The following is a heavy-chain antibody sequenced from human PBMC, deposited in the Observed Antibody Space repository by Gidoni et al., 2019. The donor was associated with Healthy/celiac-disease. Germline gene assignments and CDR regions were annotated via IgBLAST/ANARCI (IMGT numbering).Heavy chain of an antibody. CDR1: GGPFSSYA. CDR2: IIPILGIA. Sequence: QVQLVQSGAEVTKPGSSVKVPCKASGGPFSSYAISWVRQAPGQGLEWMGRIIPILGIANSAQKFQGRVTITADKSTSTAYMELSSLRSEDTAVYYCARDLGVVTAIRGGWFDPWGQGTLVTVSS. D-gene: IGHD2-21*02. CDR3: ARDLGVVTAIRGGWFDP. V-gene: IGHV1-69*04. J-gene: IGHJ5*02.